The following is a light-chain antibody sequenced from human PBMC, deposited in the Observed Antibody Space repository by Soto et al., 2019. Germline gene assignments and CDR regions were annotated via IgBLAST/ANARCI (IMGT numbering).Light chain of an antibody. J-gene: IGLJ2*01. CDR2: QHS. V-gene: IGLV3-1*01. Sequence: SYELTQPPSVSGSPGQTASITCSGDKLGDKYTCWYQQKPGQSPVLVIYQHSQRPSGIPERFSGSNSGNTATLNISGTQAMDEADYYCQAWDSSTDVVFGGGTKLTVL. CDR1: KLGDKY. CDR3: QAWDSSTDVV.